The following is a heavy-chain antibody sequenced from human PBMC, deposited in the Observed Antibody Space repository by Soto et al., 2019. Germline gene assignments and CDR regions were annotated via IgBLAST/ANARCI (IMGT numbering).Heavy chain of an antibody. CDR1: GYTFTSYD. Sequence: ASVKVSCKASGYTFTSYDINWVRQATGQGLEWMGWMNPNSGNTGYAQKFQGRVTMTRNTSISTAYMELSSLRSEDTAVYYCARGGTMVRGGGPDYYYYMDVWGKGTTVTVSS. J-gene: IGHJ6*03. CDR2: MNPNSGNT. D-gene: IGHD3-10*01. V-gene: IGHV1-8*01. CDR3: ARGGTMVRGGGPDYYYYMDV.